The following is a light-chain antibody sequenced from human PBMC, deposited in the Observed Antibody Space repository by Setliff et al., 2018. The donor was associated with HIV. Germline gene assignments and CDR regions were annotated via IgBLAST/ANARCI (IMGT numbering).Light chain of an antibody. Sequence: QSVLTQPASVSGSPGQSITISCTGTSSDVGGYNYVSWYQHHPGKAPKLIIYEVRNRPSGVSHRFSGSKSGNTASLTISGLQAEDEADYYCTSYTRNTTYVFGTGTKVTVL. CDR3: TSYTRNTTYV. J-gene: IGLJ1*01. CDR2: EVR. CDR1: SSDVGGYNY. V-gene: IGLV2-14*01.